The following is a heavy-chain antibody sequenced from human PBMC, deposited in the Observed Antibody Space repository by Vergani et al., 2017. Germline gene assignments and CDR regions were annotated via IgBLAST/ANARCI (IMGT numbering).Heavy chain of an antibody. D-gene: IGHD1-20*01. J-gene: IGHJ4*01. CDR1: GFTFDDYG. Sequence: EVQLVESGGGVVRPGGSLRLSCAASGFTFDDYGMSWVRQAPGKGLEWVSGISASGAPTYYADSVKGRVTISRDNSKNTLYLQMNSLRVEDTAVYYCARAYGRYDWFDYWGQRTLVTVSS. V-gene: IGHV3-23*04. CDR3: ARAYGRYDWFDY. CDR2: ISASGAPT.